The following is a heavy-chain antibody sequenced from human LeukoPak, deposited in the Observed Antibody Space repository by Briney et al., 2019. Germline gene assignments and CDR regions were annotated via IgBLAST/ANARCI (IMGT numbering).Heavy chain of an antibody. Sequence: GGSLRLSCAASGFTFSSYAMSWVRQAPGKGLEWVSAISGSGGSTYYADSVKGRFTISRDNSKNTLYLQMNSLRAEDTAVYYXXXXXXXXMVYALFDYWGQGTLVTVSS. J-gene: IGHJ4*02. CDR2: ISGSGGST. D-gene: IGHD2-8*01. CDR1: GFTFSSYA. V-gene: IGHV3-23*01. CDR3: XXXXXXXMVYALFDY.